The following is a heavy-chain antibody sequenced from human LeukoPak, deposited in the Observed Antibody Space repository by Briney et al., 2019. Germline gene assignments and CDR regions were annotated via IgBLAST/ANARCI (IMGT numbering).Heavy chain of an antibody. J-gene: IGHJ4*02. CDR3: AKASWVSSDDAVW. CDR2: LRGNGGT. D-gene: IGHD3-3*01. Sequence: GGSLRLSCAASGFTFSSYAMSWVRQAPARGLEWVASLRGNGGTFYADSVKGRCTLFRDVSTNTVYLQLNNLSVEDTAVYYCAKASWVSSDDAVWWGQGTLVTVSS. CDR1: GFTFSSYA. V-gene: IGHV3-23*01.